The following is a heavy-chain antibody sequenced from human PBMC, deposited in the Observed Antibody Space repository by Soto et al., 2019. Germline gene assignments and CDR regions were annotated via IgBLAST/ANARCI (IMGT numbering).Heavy chain of an antibody. J-gene: IGHJ4*02. D-gene: IGHD6-19*01. V-gene: IGHV3-49*04. CDR2: IRNKDYGGTT. CDR1: GFTFGDYA. Sequence: GGSLRLSCTAYGFTFGDYAMSWVRQAPGKGLECVGFIRNKDYGGTTEYAASVKGRFTISRDDSKSIAYLQMNSLKTEDTAVYYCSRAGGSGWGYYFDYWGQGTLVTVSS. CDR3: SRAGGSGWGYYFDY.